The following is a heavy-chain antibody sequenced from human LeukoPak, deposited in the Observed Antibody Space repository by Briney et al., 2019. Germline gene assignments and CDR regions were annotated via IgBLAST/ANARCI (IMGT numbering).Heavy chain of an antibody. Sequence: PGGSLRLSCAASGFTFSNYWMNWVRQAPGKGLEWVANIKQDGSEKYYVDSVKGRFTISRDNAKNSLYLQMNSLRAEDTAVYYCARSETTYYYDSSVYFYYYYGMDVWGQGTTVSVSS. V-gene: IGHV3-7*01. CDR3: ARSETTYYYDSSVYFYYYYGMDV. CDR1: GFTFSNYW. CDR2: IKQDGSEK. D-gene: IGHD3-22*01. J-gene: IGHJ6*02.